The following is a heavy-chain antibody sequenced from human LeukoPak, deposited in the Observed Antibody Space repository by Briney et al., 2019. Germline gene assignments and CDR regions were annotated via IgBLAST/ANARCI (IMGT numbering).Heavy chain of an antibody. CDR2: FDPEDGKT. CDR1: GDTLTELS. Sequence: ASVKVSCKVSGDTLTELSMHWVRQAPGKGLEWMGGFDPEDGKTMYAQKFQGRVTMTEDTSTDTAYMDLSGLRPEDTAVYYCARDSSDIRSLIAHWGQGTLVTVSS. J-gene: IGHJ1*01. D-gene: IGHD2-15*01. V-gene: IGHV1-24*01. CDR3: ARDSSDIRSLIAH.